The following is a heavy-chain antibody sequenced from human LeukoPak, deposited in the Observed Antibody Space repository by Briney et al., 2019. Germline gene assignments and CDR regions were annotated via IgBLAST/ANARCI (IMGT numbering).Heavy chain of an antibody. Sequence: SETLSLTCTVSGGSISSSSYYWGWIRQPPGKGLEWIGSIYYSGSTYYNPSLKSRVTISVDTSKNQFSLKLSSVTAADTAVYYCAGGYSGYETHDYWGQGTLVTVSS. V-gene: IGHV4-39*07. D-gene: IGHD5-12*01. CDR3: AGGYSGYETHDY. CDR1: GGSISSSSYY. CDR2: IYYSGST. J-gene: IGHJ4*02.